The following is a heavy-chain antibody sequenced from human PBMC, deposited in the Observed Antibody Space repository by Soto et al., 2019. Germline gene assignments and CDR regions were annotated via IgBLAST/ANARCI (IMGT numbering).Heavy chain of an antibody. CDR3: AKGNTSGWYFFDY. CDR2: ISGTGRST. D-gene: IGHD6-19*01. J-gene: IGHJ4*02. V-gene: IGHV3-23*01. Sequence: LRLSCEASGFTFSDCAMSWVRQAPGKGLEWVSGISGTGRSTFYADSVKDRFTISRDNSKNTVYLQMTSLRAEDTAVYYCAKGNTSGWYFFDYWGQGTLVTVSS. CDR1: GFTFSDCA.